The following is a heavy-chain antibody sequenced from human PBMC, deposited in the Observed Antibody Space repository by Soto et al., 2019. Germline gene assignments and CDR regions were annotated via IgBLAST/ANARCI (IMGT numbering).Heavy chain of an antibody. V-gene: IGHV4-39*01. CDR1: GGSISSSSYY. CDR2: IYYSGST. D-gene: IGHD6-19*01. Sequence: SETLSLTCTVSGGSISSSSYYWGWIRQPPGKGLEWIGSIYYSGSTYYNPSLKSRVTISVDTSKNQFSLKLSSVTAADTAVYYCARSGQWLAYYMDVWGKGTTVTVSS. J-gene: IGHJ6*03. CDR3: ARSGQWLAYYMDV.